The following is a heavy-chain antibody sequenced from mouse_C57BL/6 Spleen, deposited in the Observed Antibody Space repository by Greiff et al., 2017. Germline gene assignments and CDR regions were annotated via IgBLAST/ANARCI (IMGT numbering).Heavy chain of an antibody. CDR1: GFTFSDYY. D-gene: IGHD1-1*01. CDR3: ARDGYGSSFAY. J-gene: IGHJ3*01. Sequence: EVKLVESEGGLVEPGSSMKLSCTASGFTFSDYYMAWVRQVPEKGLEWVANINYDGTSTFYLDSLKSRFIISRDNAKNILYLQMSSLKSEDTATYYCARDGYGSSFAYWGQGTLVTVSA. CDR2: INYDGTST. V-gene: IGHV5-16*01.